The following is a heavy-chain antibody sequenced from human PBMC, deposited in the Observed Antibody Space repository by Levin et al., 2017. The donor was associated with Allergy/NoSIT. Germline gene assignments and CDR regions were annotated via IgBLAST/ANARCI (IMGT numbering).Heavy chain of an antibody. CDR3: VRGSITIYGVIDY. CDR1: GFIFSDYA. D-gene: IGHD3-3*01. V-gene: IGHV3-30*04. CDR2: ISYDQSNK. J-gene: IGHJ4*02. Sequence: HSGGSLRLSCVASGFIFSDYALHWFRQPPGKGLEWVAVISYDQSNKHYAPSVKGRFSISRDKTNNTLFLQMNSLLIEDTAVYYCVRGSITIYGVIDYWGQGALVTVSS.